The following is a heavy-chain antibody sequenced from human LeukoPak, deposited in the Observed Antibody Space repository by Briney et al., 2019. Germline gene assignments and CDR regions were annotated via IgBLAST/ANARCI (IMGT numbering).Heavy chain of an antibody. CDR2: INPSGGST. CDR3: ASILGSGNWFDP. J-gene: IGHJ5*02. V-gene: IGHV1-46*03. Sequence: ASVKVSCKASGHTFTSYYMHWVLQAPGQGLEWMGIINPSGGSTSYAQKFQGRVTMTRDTSTSTVYMELSSLRSEDTAVYYCASILGSGNWFDPWGQGTLVTVSS. CDR1: GHTFTSYY. D-gene: IGHD2-21*01.